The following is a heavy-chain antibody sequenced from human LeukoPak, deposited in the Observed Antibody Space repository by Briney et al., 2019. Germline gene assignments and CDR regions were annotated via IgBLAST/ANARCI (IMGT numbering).Heavy chain of an antibody. CDR1: GFTFSSYW. J-gene: IGHJ4*02. Sequence: PGGSLRLSCAASGFTFSSYWMSWVRQAPGKGLEWVANIKQDGSEKYYVDSVKGRFTISRDNAKNSLYLQMNSLRAEDTAVYYCARPGYSSGWYDFYYWGQGTLVNVSS. D-gene: IGHD6-19*01. CDR3: ARPGYSSGWYDFYY. CDR2: IKQDGSEK. V-gene: IGHV3-7*01.